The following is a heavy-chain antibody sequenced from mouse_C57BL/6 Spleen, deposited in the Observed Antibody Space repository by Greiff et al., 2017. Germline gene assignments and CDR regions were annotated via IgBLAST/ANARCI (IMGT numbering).Heavy chain of an antibody. D-gene: IGHD2-1*01. CDR2: ISDGGSYT. CDR3: ARDGVYGNYAYAMDY. J-gene: IGHJ4*01. CDR1: GFTFSSYA. V-gene: IGHV5-4*01. Sequence: EVKVVESGGGLVKPGGSLKLSCAASGFTFSSYAMSWVRQTPEKRLEWVATISDGGSYTYYPDNVKGRFTISRDNAKNNLYLQMSHLKSEDTAMYYCARDGVYGNYAYAMDYWGQGTSVTVSS.